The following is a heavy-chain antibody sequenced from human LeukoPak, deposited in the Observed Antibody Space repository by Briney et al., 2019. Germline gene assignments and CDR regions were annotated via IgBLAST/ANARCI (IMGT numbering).Heavy chain of an antibody. Sequence: SETLSLTCTVSVGSISSYYWSWIRPPPGKGLEWIGYIHYSGSTNYNPSLKSRVTISVDTSKNQFSLKLSSVTAADTAVYYSARHGGDSGVDAFDIWGLGTMVTVSS. CDR2: IHYSGST. CDR3: ARHGGDSGVDAFDI. V-gene: IGHV4-59*01. CDR1: VGSISSYY. J-gene: IGHJ3*02. D-gene: IGHD4-23*01.